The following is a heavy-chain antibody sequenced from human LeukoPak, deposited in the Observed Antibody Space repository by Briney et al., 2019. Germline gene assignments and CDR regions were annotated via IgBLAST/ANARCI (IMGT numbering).Heavy chain of an antibody. CDR2: ISYDGSNK. J-gene: IGHJ5*02. D-gene: IGHD2-15*01. V-gene: IGHV3-30*04. CDR3: AKDPIAGVVVVAATFWFDP. CDR1: GFTFTNYA. Sequence: PGGSLRLSCAASGFTFTNYAMSWVRQAPGKGLEWVAVISYDGSNKYYADSVKGRFTISRDNSKNTLYLQMNSLRAEDMAVYYCAKDPIAGVVVVAATFWFDPWGQGTLVTVSS.